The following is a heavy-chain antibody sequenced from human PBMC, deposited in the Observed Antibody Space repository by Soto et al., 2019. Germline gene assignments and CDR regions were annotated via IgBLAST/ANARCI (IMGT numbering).Heavy chain of an antibody. Sequence: EVQLLETGAGMVQPGGSLRLSCAAPGFTFSNYAMNWVRQAPGKGLEWVSVISGSGGSTYYADSVKGRFTISRDNSKNTLYLQMNSLRGADTAVYYCARRSSGWYFDYWGQGTLVTVSS. J-gene: IGHJ4*02. CDR3: ARRSSGWYFDY. CDR1: GFTFSNYA. V-gene: IGHV3-23*01. D-gene: IGHD6-19*01. CDR2: ISGSGGST.